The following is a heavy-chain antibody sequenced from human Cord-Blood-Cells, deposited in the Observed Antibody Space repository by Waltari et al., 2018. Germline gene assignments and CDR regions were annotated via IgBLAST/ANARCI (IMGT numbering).Heavy chain of an antibody. D-gene: IGHD4-4*01. CDR1: GVTVSSNY. J-gene: IGHJ6*02. CDR2: IYSGSST. Sequence: EVQLVESGGGLIQPGGSLRLSCAASGVTVSSNYMSWVRQAPGKGLEWVSVIYSGSSTYYADSVKGRFTISRDNSKNTLYRQMNGLRAEDTAVYYCARDVSNYEGMDVWGQGTTVTVSS. V-gene: IGHV3-53*01. CDR3: ARDVSNYEGMDV.